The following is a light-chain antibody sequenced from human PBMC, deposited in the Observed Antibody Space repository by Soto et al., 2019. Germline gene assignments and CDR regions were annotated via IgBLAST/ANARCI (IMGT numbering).Light chain of an antibody. CDR2: AAS. V-gene: IGKV1-39*01. CDR1: QSISSY. J-gene: IGKJ4*01. CDR3: QQSYSTPLT. Sequence: DIQMTRSPSSLSASVGDRVTITCXASQSISSYLNWNQQKPGKAPKLLIYAASSLQSGVPSRFSGSGSGTDFTLTISSLQPEDFATYYCQQSYSTPLTFGGGTKVDIK.